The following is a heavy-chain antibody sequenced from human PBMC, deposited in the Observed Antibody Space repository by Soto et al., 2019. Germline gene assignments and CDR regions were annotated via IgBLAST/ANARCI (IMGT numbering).Heavy chain of an antibody. V-gene: IGHV5-51*01. D-gene: IGHD2-2*01. J-gene: IGHJ6*02. CDR1: GYSFTSYW. Sequence: GESLTISCKGSGYSFTSYWIGWVRQMPGKGLEWMGIIYPGDSDTRYSPSFQGRVTISADKSISTAYLQWSSLKASDTAMYYCVRTLVVLPAAIYYYYGMDVWGQGTTVTVSS. CDR3: VRTLVVLPAAIYYYYGMDV. CDR2: IYPGDSDT.